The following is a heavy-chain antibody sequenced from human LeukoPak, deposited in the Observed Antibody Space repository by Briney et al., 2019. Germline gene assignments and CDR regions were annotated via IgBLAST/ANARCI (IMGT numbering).Heavy chain of an antibody. CDR2: ISYDGSNK. CDR3: ARESYSSRHYYFDY. D-gene: IGHD6-13*01. V-gene: IGHV3-30-3*01. Sequence: PGGSLRLSCAASGFTFSDYYMSWIRQAPGKGLEWVAVISYDGSNKYYADSVKGRFTISRDNSKNTLYLQMNSLRAEDTAVYYCARESYSSRHYYFDYWGQGTLVTVSS. J-gene: IGHJ4*02. CDR1: GFTFSDYY.